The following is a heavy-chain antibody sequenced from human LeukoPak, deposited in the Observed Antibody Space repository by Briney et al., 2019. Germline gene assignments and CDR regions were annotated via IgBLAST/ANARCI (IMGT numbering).Heavy chain of an antibody. D-gene: IGHD6-13*01. CDR1: VYTCTIYG. J-gene: IGHJ4*02. CDR3: ARVGSSWSDY. CDR2: ISAYNGNT. V-gene: IGHV1-18*01. Sequence: GASVEVSCKASVYTCTIYGISWVRQAPGQGLEWMGWISAYNGNTNYAQKLQGRLTMTTDTSTSTAYMELRSLRSEDTAVYYCARVGSSWSDYWGQGTLVTVSS.